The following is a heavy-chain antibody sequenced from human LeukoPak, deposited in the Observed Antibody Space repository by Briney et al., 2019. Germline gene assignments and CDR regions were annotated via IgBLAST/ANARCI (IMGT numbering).Heavy chain of an antibody. J-gene: IGHJ4*02. CDR2: IRNDGSII. CDR1: GFTFSSYG. CDR3: AKDTPLCYFDY. V-gene: IGHV3-30*02. Sequence: GGSLRLSCAASGFTFSSYGMHWICQAPGKGLEWVAFIRNDGSIIYNADSVKGRFTISRDNSKNTLYLQMNSLRADDTAVYYCAKDTPLCYFDYWGQGTLVTVSS. D-gene: IGHD3-16*01.